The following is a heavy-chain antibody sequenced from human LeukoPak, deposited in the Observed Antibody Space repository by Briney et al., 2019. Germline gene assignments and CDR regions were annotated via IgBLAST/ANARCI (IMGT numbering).Heavy chain of an antibody. Sequence: GASVKVSCKASGFTFTSSAVQWVRQARGQRLEWIGWIVVGSGNTNYAQKFQERVTITRDMSTSTAYMELSSLRSEDTAVYYCAADRWDEYCSSTSCHEGDYYGMDVWGQGTTVTVSS. CDR1: GFTFTSSA. V-gene: IGHV1-58*01. CDR3: AADRWDEYCSSTSCHEGDYYGMDV. D-gene: IGHD2-2*01. CDR2: IVVGSGNT. J-gene: IGHJ6*02.